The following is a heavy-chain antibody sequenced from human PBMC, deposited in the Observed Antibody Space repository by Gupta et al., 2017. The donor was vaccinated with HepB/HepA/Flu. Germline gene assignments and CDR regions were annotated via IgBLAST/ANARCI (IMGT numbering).Heavy chain of an antibody. CDR2: ISESGDYT. Sequence: EVQLLESGGDLVQPGGSLRLSCAVSGLIFSNYVMYWVRQAPGKGLEWVSAISESGDYTSYADSVKGRFTISGDNSKNTLYLQMNSLTAEDTAVYFCAKLRVRMSASGGDYWGHGTLVTVSS. CDR1: GLIFSNYV. V-gene: IGHV3-23*01. D-gene: IGHD2-8*01. J-gene: IGHJ4*01. CDR3: AKLRVRMSASGGDY.